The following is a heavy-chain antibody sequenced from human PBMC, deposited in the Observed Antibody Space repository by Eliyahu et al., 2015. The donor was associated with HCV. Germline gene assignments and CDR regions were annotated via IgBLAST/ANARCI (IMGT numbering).Heavy chain of an antibody. V-gene: IGHV3-30*18. CDR1: GFTFSSYG. J-gene: IGHJ5*02. CDR3: AKDGGGT. D-gene: IGHD3-16*01. CDR2: ISYDGSNK. Sequence: QVQLVESGGGVVQPGRSLRLSCAASGFTFSSYGMHWVRQAPGKGLGWVAVISYDGSNKYYADSVKGRFTISRDNSKNTLYLQMNSLRAEDTAVYYCAKDGGGTWGQGTLVTVSS.